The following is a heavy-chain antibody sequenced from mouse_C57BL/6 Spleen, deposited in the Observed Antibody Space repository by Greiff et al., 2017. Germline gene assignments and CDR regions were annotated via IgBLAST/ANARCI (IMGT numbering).Heavy chain of an antibody. V-gene: IGHV5-6*01. CDR3: ARRLQYAMDY. D-gene: IGHD2-13*01. J-gene: IGHJ4*01. Sequence: EVQLVESGGDLVKPGGSLKLSCAASGFTFSSYGMSWVRQTPDKRLEWVATISSGGSCTYYPDSVKGRFTISRDNAKNTLYLQMSSLKSEDTAMYYCARRLQYAMDYWGQGTTVTVSS. CDR2: ISSGGSCT. CDR1: GFTFSSYG.